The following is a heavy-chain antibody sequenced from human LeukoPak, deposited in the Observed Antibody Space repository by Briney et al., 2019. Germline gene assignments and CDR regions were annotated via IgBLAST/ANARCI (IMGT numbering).Heavy chain of an antibody. J-gene: IGHJ4*02. Sequence: PGGSLRLSCAASGFSFSSYSMNWVRQAPGKGLEWVSSISTSSSYIFYADSVKGRFTISRDSARNSLYLQMNSLRAEDTALYYCARGLSCSGGSCYFDFWGQGTLVTDSS. CDR2: ISTSSSYI. CDR3: ARGLSCSGGSCYFDF. V-gene: IGHV3-21*01. CDR1: GFSFSSYS. D-gene: IGHD2-15*01.